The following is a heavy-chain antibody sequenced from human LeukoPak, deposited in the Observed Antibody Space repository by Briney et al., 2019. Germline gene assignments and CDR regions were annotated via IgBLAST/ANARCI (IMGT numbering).Heavy chain of an antibody. Sequence: GASVKVSCKASGYTFTGYHIHWVRQAPGQGLEWMGWINPNNGDTKYAQKFNGRVTMTRDTSISTAYMEMSRLRSDDTAVYYCARVYEDSSGWYWGYWGQGTLVTVSS. CDR2: INPNNGDT. D-gene: IGHD6-19*01. J-gene: IGHJ4*02. V-gene: IGHV1-2*02. CDR3: ARVYEDSSGWYWGY. CDR1: GYTFTGYH.